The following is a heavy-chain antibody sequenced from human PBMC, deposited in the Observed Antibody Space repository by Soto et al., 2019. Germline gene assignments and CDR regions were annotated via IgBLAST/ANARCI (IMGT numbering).Heavy chain of an antibody. J-gene: IGHJ4*02. CDR3: AKEGAYYYDSSGYSDY. CDR1: GFTFSDYY. D-gene: IGHD3-22*01. Sequence: VQLVESGGGLVKPGGSLRLSCAASGFTFSDYYMSWIRQAPGKGLEWVSAISGSGGSTYYADSVKGRFTISRDNSKNTLYLQMNSLRAEDTAVYYCAKEGAYYYDSSGYSDYWGQGTLVTVSS. CDR2: ISGSGGST. V-gene: IGHV3-23*04.